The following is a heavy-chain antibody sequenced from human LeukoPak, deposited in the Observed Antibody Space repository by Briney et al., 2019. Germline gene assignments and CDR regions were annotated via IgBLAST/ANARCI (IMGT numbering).Heavy chain of an antibody. CDR1: GFTFSSYW. CDR2: IKQDESEK. J-gene: IGHJ2*01. CDR3: ARQVVGAPDL. Sequence: GGSLRLSCAASGFTFSSYWMTWVRQAPGKGLEWVANIKQDESEKYYVDSVKGRFTISRDNAENSLYLQMNSLRAEETAVYYCARQVVGAPDLWGRGTLVTVSS. V-gene: IGHV3-7*01. D-gene: IGHD2-15*01.